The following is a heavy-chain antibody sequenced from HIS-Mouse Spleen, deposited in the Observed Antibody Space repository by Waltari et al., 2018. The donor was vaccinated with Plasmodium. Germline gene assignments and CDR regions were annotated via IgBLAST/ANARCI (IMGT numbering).Heavy chain of an antibody. V-gene: IGHV3-30*18. CDR1: GFPFSIHC. D-gene: IGHD6-19*01. Sequence: QVQLVASGGGVVQPGRSLRRSCAASGFPFSIHCMHWVRQAPGKGLEWVAVISYDGSNKYYADSVKGRFTISRDNSKNTLYLQMNSLRAEDTAVYYCAKVSAGTFDYWGQGTLVTVSS. CDR3: AKVSAGTFDY. CDR2: ISYDGSNK. J-gene: IGHJ4*02.